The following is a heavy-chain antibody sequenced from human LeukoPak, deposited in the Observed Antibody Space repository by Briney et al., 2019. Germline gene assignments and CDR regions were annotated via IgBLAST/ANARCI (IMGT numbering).Heavy chain of an antibody. J-gene: IGHJ4*02. V-gene: IGHV1-2*02. CDR1: GYTFTTYY. D-gene: IGHD3-22*01. CDR3: AREGREYYYDSSGYYRT. Sequence: ASVKVSCKASGYTFTTYYMHWVRQAPGQGLEWMGWINPNSGGTNYAQKFQGRVTMTRDTSISTAYMELSRLRSDDTAVYYCAREGREYYYDSSGYYRTWGQGTLVTVSS. CDR2: INPNSGGT.